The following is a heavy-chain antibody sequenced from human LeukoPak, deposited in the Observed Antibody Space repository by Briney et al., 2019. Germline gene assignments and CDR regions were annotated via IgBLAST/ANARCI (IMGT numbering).Heavy chain of an antibody. V-gene: IGHV1-24*01. Sequence: VSVKVSCKVSGYTLTELSMHWVRQAPGKGLEWMGGFDPEDGETIYAQKFQGRVTMTEDTSTDTAYMELSSLRSEDTAVYYCATDLSFLGFPGYWGQGTLVTVSS. D-gene: IGHD2-21*01. CDR3: ATDLSFLGFPGY. CDR1: GYTLTELS. CDR2: FDPEDGET. J-gene: IGHJ4*02.